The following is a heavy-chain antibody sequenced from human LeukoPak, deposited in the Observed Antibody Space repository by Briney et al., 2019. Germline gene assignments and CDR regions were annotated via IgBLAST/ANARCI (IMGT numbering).Heavy chain of an antibody. CDR3: ANEGYCSSTSCYSFDY. D-gene: IGHD2-2*01. CDR2: IRYDGSNK. Sequence: PGGSLRLSCAASGFTFSSYGMHWVRQAPGKGLEWVAFIRYDGSNKYYADSVKGRFTISRDNSKNTLYLQMNSLRAEDTAVYYCANEGYCSSTSCYSFDYWGQGTLVTVSS. V-gene: IGHV3-30*02. CDR1: GFTFSSYG. J-gene: IGHJ4*02.